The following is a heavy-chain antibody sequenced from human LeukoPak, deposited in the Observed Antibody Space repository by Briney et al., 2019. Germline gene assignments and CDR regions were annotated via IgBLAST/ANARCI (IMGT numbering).Heavy chain of an antibody. J-gene: IGHJ4*02. CDR3: AKTYSGWYGDNFDY. CDR2: ISGSGGST. V-gene: IGHV3-23*01. CDR1: GFTFSSYW. Sequence: GGSLRLSCAASGFTFSSYWMSWFRQAPGKGLEWVSAISGSGGSTYYADSVKGRFTISRDNSKNTLYLQMNSLRAEDTAVYYCAKTYSGWYGDNFDYWGQGTLVTVSS. D-gene: IGHD6-19*01.